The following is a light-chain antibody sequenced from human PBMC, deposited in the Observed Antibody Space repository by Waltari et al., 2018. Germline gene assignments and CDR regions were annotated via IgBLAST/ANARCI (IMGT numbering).Light chain of an antibody. CDR1: QSITNW. Sequence: DIQMPQSPSTLSASVGDRVTITCRASQSITNWLAWYQQKPVKAPKLLIYKASNLESGVPSRFSGSGSGTEFTLTISSLQPDEFATYYCQQYDNYWTFGQGTKVEIK. V-gene: IGKV1-5*03. CDR2: KAS. CDR3: QQYDNYWT. J-gene: IGKJ1*01.